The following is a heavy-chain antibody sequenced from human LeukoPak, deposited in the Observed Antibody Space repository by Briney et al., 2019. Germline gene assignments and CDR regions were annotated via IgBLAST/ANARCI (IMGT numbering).Heavy chain of an antibody. CDR3: ARDKGAAAGPGAFDY. CDR1: GGSISSYY. V-gene: IGHV4-4*07. Sequence: PSETLSLTCTVSGGSISSYYWNWVRQPAGKGLEWIGHIYTSGSTNYNPSLKSRVTISVDTSKNQFSLKLSSVTVADTAVYYCARDKGAAAGPGAFDYWGQGTLVTVSS. CDR2: IYTSGST. D-gene: IGHD6-13*01. J-gene: IGHJ4*02.